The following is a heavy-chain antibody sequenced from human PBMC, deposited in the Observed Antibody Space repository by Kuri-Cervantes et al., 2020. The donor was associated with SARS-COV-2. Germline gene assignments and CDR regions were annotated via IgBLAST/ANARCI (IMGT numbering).Heavy chain of an antibody. J-gene: IGHJ4*02. Sequence: GESLKISCAASGFTFSTYTIHWVRQAPGKGLEWVAVISYDGSNKYYADSVKGRFTISRDNSKNTLYLQMNSLRAEDTAMYYCAGDSSHDMEGFDYWGQGTLVTVSS. V-gene: IGHV3-30*14. D-gene: IGHD6-13*01. CDR3: AGDSSHDMEGFDY. CDR1: GFTFSTYT. CDR2: ISYDGSNK.